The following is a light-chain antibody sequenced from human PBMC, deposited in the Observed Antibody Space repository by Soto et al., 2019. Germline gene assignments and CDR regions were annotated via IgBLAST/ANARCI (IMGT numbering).Light chain of an antibody. CDR3: MQGVQMPPIT. V-gene: IGKV2-28*01. CDR2: LAS. J-gene: IGKJ5*01. CDR1: QSLQHSNGYNY. Sequence: DIVMTQSPLSLPVTPGEPAPISCRSSQSLQHSNGYNYLDWYFQKPGQSPQLLIYLASNRASGVPVRFSGSGSGTDFTLNISRVEAEDVGLYYCMQGVQMPPITFGQGTRLEIK.